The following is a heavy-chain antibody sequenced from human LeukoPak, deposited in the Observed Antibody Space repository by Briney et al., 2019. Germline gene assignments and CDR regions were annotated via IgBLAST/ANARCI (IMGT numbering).Heavy chain of an antibody. Sequence: PGGSLRLSCNASGFTLSNYAMTWVRQGPRKGLKWVSAISVTGNTYHAESLTGRFTISRDNSKDTLYLQMRSLRAEDAGVYYCAKAPVTTCLGAYCYPFDLWGQGTQVTVSS. CDR1: GFTLSNYA. D-gene: IGHD2-21*01. V-gene: IGHV3-23*01. CDR3: AKAPVTTCLGAYCYPFDL. CDR2: ISVTGNT. J-gene: IGHJ4*02.